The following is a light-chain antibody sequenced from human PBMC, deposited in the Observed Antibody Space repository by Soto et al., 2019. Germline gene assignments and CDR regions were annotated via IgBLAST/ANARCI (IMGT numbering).Light chain of an antibody. CDR2: EVS. Sequence: QSALTQPASVSGSPGQSITISCTGTSSDVGGYNYVSWYQQHPGKAPKLMIYEVSNRPSGVSNRFSGSKSGNTASLTISGLQAEDEADYYCSSYTSSSPLSVFGTGTKVTV. J-gene: IGLJ1*01. V-gene: IGLV2-14*01. CDR1: SSDVGGYNY. CDR3: SSYTSSSPLSV.